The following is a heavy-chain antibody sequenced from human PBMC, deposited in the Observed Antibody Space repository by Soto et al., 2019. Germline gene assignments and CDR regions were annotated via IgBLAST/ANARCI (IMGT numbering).Heavy chain of an antibody. CDR3: ARGGHRDYDSSGYYTFDY. CDR2: IIPIFGTA. D-gene: IGHD3-22*01. J-gene: IGHJ4*02. V-gene: IGHV1-69*01. Sequence: QVQLVQSGAEVKKPGSSVKVSCKASGGTFSSYAISWVRQAPGQGLEWMGGIIPIFGTANYAQKFQGRVTITADESTSTAYMELSSLRSEDTAVYYCARGGHRDYDSSGYYTFDYWGQGTLVTVSS. CDR1: GGTFSSYA.